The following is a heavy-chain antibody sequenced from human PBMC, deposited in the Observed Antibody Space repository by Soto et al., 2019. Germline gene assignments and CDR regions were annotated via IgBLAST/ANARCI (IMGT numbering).Heavy chain of an antibody. Sequence: RLSCAASGFTFSSYAMSWVRQAPGKGLEWVSAISGSGGSTYYADSVKGRFTISRDNSKNTLYLQMNSLRAEDTAVYYCAKGYYYDSSGYYYFDDWGQGSLVTVSS. CDR3: AKGYYYDSSGYYYFDD. V-gene: IGHV3-23*01. CDR1: GFTFSSYA. J-gene: IGHJ4*02. CDR2: ISGSGGST. D-gene: IGHD3-22*01.